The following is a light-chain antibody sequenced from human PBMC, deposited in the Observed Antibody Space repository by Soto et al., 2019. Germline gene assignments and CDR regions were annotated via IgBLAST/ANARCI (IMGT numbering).Light chain of an antibody. CDR2: LGS. Sequence: DIVMTQSPLSLPVTPGEPASISCRSSQSLLHSNGDTYLDWYLQKPGQAPRLLIYLGSNRASGVPDRFSASGSGTDFTLKVSRVEAEDIGVYYCMQALQTPLTFGGGTKVEIK. J-gene: IGKJ4*01. CDR3: MQALQTPLT. CDR1: QSLLHSNGDTY. V-gene: IGKV2-28*01.